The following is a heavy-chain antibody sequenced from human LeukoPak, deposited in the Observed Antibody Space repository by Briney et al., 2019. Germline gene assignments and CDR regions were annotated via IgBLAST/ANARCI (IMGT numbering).Heavy chain of an antibody. J-gene: IGHJ4*02. CDR1: GYTFTGYY. CDR3: ARDNQGGRDGYNWVY. CDR2: INPNSGGT. D-gene: IGHD5-24*01. V-gene: IGHV1-2*06. Sequence: ALVKVSCKXSGYTFTGYYMHWVRQAPGQGLEWMGRINPNSGGTNYAQKFQGRVTMTRDTSISTAYMELSRLRSDDTAVYYCARDNQGGRDGYNWVYWGQGTLVTVSS.